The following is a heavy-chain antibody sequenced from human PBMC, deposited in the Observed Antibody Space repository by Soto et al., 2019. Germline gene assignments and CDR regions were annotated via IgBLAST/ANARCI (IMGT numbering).Heavy chain of an antibody. CDR3: ARNDPPGYGIDV. Sequence: QTLPLTCTVSGGITSTGGYYWSWIRQDPGKGLEWIGYIYYSGSTCYNPSLKSRVTTSVDTSKNQFSPKLSSVTAADTAVYYCARNDPPGYGIDVWGQGTTVT. V-gene: IGHV4-31*03. D-gene: IGHD1-1*01. CDR1: GGITSTGGYY. J-gene: IGHJ6*02. CDR2: IYYSGST.